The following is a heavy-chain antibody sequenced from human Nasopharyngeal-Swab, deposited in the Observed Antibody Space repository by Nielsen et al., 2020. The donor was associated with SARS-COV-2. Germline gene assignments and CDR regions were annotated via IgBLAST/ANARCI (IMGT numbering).Heavy chain of an antibody. CDR1: GFTFSDYA. V-gene: IGHV3-48*03. D-gene: IGHD1-26*01. Sequence: GESLKISCVASGFTFSDYAVNWVRQAPGEGLEWVSSISSSGFTIYYADSVKGRFTISRDNSKNTLYLQMNSLRAEDTAVYYCAKGKGGSYFDAFDIWGQGTMVTVSS. J-gene: IGHJ3*02. CDR3: AKGKGGSYFDAFDI. CDR2: ISSSGFTI.